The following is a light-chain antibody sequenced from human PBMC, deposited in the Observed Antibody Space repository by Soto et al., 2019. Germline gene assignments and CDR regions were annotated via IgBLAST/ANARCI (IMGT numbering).Light chain of an antibody. Sequence: GDRVTITCRASQSISSWLAWYQQKPGEAPKLLIYKASSLESGVPSRFSGSGSGTEFTLTISSLQPDDFATYYCQQYNSYPLTFGGGTKVDI. CDR1: QSISSW. V-gene: IGKV1-5*03. J-gene: IGKJ4*01. CDR2: KAS. CDR3: QQYNSYPLT.